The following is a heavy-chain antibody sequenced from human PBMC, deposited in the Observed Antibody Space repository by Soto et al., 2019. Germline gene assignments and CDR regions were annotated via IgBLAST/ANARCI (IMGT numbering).Heavy chain of an antibody. V-gene: IGHV1-18*04. J-gene: IGHJ6*02. CDR3: ARYKFVNYSRASYYYGMDV. CDR2: ISAYNGNT. Sequence: ASVKVSCKASGYTFTSYGISWVRQAPGQGLEWMGWISAYNGNTNYAQKPQGRVTMTTDTSTSTAYMELRSLRSDDTAVYYCARYKFVNYSRASYYYGMDVWGQGTTVTVSS. D-gene: IGHD4-4*01. CDR1: GYTFTSYG.